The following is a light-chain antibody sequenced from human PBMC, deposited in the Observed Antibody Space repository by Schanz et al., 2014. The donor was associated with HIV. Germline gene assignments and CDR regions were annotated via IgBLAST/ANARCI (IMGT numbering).Light chain of an antibody. Sequence: QSVLTQPPSVSGTPGQRVTISCSGSSSNIGSNTVDWYQQLPGTAPKLLIYSNNQRPSGVPDRFSASKSGTSASLAISGLQSEDEADYYCAAWDDSLNGQVVFGGGTKLTVL. CDR1: SSNIGSNT. CDR2: SNN. CDR3: AAWDDSLNGQVV. V-gene: IGLV1-44*01. J-gene: IGLJ2*01.